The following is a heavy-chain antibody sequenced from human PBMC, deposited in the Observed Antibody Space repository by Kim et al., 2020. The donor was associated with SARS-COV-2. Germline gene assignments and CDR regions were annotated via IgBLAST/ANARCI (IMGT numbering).Heavy chain of an antibody. CDR3: ARGEGLGSSWAFDY. V-gene: IGHV3-30*04. J-gene: IGHJ4*02. D-gene: IGHD6-13*01. CDR2: ISYDGSNK. Sequence: GGSLRLSCAASGFTFSSYAMHWVRQAPGKGLEWVAVISYDGSNKYYADSVKGRFTISRDNSKNTLYLQMNSLRAEDTAVYYCARGEGLGSSWAFDYWGQGTLVTVSS. CDR1: GFTFSSYA.